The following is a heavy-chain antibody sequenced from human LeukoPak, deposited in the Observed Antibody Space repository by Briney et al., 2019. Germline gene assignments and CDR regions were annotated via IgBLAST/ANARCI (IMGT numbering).Heavy chain of an antibody. Sequence: PGGSLRLSCAASGFTFSSNYMSWVRQAPGIGLEWVSVIYSGGTTYYADSVKGRFTISRDNSKNMLYLQMNSLRAEDTAVYYCAREPGTDYRKYYFDYWGQGTLVTVSS. V-gene: IGHV3-53*01. CDR1: GFTFSSNY. D-gene: IGHD3/OR15-3a*01. J-gene: IGHJ4*02. CDR2: IYSGGTT. CDR3: AREPGTDYRKYYFDY.